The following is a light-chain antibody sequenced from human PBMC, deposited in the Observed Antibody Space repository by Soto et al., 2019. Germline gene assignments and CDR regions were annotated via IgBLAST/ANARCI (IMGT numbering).Light chain of an antibody. J-gene: IGKJ4*01. Sequence: IQLTQSPSSLSASVGDRVTITCRASQGISSYLAWYHQIPGKAPKLLIYAASTLESGVPSRFSGSGSGTDFTLTISSLQPEDFATYYCQQLNSFPLIFGGGTKVEFK. CDR1: QGISSY. V-gene: IGKV1-9*01. CDR2: AAS. CDR3: QQLNSFPLI.